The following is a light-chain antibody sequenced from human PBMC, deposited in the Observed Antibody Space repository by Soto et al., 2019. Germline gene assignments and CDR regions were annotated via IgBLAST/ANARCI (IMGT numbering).Light chain of an antibody. Sequence: QSVLTQPPSVSGAPGQRVTISCTGSSSNIGAGYDVHWYQQLPGTAPKLIIYGNSNRPSGVPDRFSGSKSGTSASLAMTGLQAEDEADYYGQSYDSSLSGFVVFGGGTKLTVL. CDR3: QSYDSSLSGFVV. J-gene: IGLJ2*01. CDR2: GNS. V-gene: IGLV1-40*01. CDR1: SSNIGAGYD.